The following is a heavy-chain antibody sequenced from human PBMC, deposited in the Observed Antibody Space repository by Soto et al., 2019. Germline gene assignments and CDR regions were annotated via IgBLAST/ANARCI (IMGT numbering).Heavy chain of an antibody. CDR3: ARVNHARFYDFWSGNWFDP. Sequence: ASVKVSCKASGYIFTSYGISWVRQAPGQGLEWMGWISAYNGNTNYAQKLQGRVTMTTDTSTSTAYMELRSLRSDDTAVYYCARVNHARFYDFWSGNWFDPWGQGTLVTVSS. D-gene: IGHD3-3*01. J-gene: IGHJ5*02. V-gene: IGHV1-18*01. CDR1: GYIFTSYG. CDR2: ISAYNGNT.